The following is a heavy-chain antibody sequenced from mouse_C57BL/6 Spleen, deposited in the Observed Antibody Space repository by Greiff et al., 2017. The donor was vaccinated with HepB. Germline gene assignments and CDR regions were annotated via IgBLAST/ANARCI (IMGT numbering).Heavy chain of an antibody. CDR2: IDPSDSYT. CDR3: ARAYDYDRFAY. Sequence: QVQLQQPGAELVKPGASVKLSCKASGYTFTSYWMQWVKQRPGQGLEWIGEIDPSDSYTNYNQKFKGKATLTVDTSSSTAYMQLSSLTSEDSAVYYCARAYDYDRFAYWGQGTLVTVSA. D-gene: IGHD2-4*01. CDR1: GYTFTSYW. V-gene: IGHV1-50*01. J-gene: IGHJ3*01.